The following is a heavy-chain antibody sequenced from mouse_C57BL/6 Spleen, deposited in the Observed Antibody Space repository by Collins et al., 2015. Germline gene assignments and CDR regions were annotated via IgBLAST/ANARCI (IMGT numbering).Heavy chain of an antibody. J-gene: IGHJ1*03. CDR1: GYSITSGYY. CDR2: ISYDGSN. V-gene: IGHV3-6*01. Sequence: SLSLTCSVTGYSITSGYYWNWIRQFPGNKLEWMGYISYDGSNNYNPSLKNRISITRDTSKNQFFLKLNSVTTEDTATYYCAREYFDVWGTGTTVTVSS. CDR3: AREYFDV.